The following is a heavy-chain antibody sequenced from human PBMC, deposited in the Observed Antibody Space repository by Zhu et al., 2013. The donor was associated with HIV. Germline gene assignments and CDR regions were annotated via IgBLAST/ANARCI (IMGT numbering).Heavy chain of an antibody. CDR2: MNPNSGNT. CDR1: GYIFTSHC. CDR3: TRALGQPANFRFDP. Sequence: QVELQQSRVEVKKPGDSVRIYCRAIGYIFTSHCVHWVRQATGQGLEWLGWMNPNSGNTGYAQSFQGRLSFTRDTSISTAYMELSNLKADDTAVYYCTRALGQPANFRFDPWGQGTLVTVAS. J-gene: IGHJ5*02. V-gene: IGHV1-8*03. D-gene: IGHD2-15*01.